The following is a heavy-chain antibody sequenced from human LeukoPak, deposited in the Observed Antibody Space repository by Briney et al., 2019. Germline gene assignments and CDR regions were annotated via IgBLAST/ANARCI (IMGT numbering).Heavy chain of an antibody. J-gene: IGHJ6*03. CDR2: INDSGTI. D-gene: IGHD1-7*01. CDR1: GGSFSNYY. V-gene: IGHV4-34*01. Sequence: SETLSLTCAVYGGSFSNYYWSWIRQSPGKGLEWIGEINDSGTINYNPSLMSRVTISGDKSKNLFSLKLTSVTAADTAVYYSARSWNYGRNYYIDVWGKGATVSVS. CDR3: ARSWNYGRNYYIDV.